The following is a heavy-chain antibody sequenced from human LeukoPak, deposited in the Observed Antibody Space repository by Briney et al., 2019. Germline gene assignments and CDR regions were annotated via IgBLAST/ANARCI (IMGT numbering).Heavy chain of an antibody. J-gene: IGHJ4*02. CDR3: ARGNVVGATRPFDY. CDR2: IGSNGDST. D-gene: IGHD1-26*01. Sequence: GGSLRLSCAGSGFTFSNDAMYWVRQARGKGLENVAGIGSNGDSTYYASSVKGRFTISRDNSKNTLFLQMGSLRAEDMAVYYCARGNVVGATRPFDYWGQGTLVTVSS. CDR1: GFTFSNDA. V-gene: IGHV3-64*01.